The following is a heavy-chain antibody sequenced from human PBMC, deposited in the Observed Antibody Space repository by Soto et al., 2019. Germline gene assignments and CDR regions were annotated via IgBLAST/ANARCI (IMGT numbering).Heavy chain of an antibody. CDR1: GYSFTNYW. Sequence: GESLKISCKGSGYSFTNYWIGWVRQMPGKGLEWVGIIYPGDSDTRYSPSFQGQVTISADKSISTAYLQWSSLKASDTAMYYCARLRGPYSSSSHVYYYYGMDVWGQGTTVNRLL. D-gene: IGHD6-6*01. V-gene: IGHV5-51*01. CDR2: IYPGDSDT. CDR3: ARLRGPYSSSSHVYYYYGMDV. J-gene: IGHJ6*02.